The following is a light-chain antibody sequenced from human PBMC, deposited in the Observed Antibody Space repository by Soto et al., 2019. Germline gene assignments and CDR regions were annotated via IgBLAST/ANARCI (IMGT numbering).Light chain of an antibody. CDR3: CSYTTSTTYV. V-gene: IGLV2-14*01. J-gene: IGLJ1*01. Sequence: QSVLTQPASVSGSPGQSITISCTGTSSDVGGYSSVSWYQHHPDTPPRLIIYDVRSRPSGVSNRFSGSQSANTAFLTISGLQAGDEADYYCCSYTTSTTYVFGTGTKVTVL. CDR2: DVR. CDR1: SSDVGGYSS.